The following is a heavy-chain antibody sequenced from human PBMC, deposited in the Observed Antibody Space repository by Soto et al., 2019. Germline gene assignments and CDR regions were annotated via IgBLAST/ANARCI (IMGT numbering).Heavy chain of an antibody. Sequence: QVQLVESGGGVVQPGRSLRLSCAASGFTFSSYGMHWVRQAPGKGLEWVAVIWYDGSNKYYADSVQGRFTISRDNSKNTLYLQMNSLRAEDTAVYYCARGTGYSSGWYFEDAFDIWGQGTMVTVSS. J-gene: IGHJ3*02. V-gene: IGHV3-33*01. D-gene: IGHD6-19*01. CDR1: GFTFSSYG. CDR3: ARGTGYSSGWYFEDAFDI. CDR2: IWYDGSNK.